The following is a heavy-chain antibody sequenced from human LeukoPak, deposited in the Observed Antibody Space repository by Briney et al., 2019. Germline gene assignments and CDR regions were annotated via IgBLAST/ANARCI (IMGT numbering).Heavy chain of an antibody. D-gene: IGHD6-13*01. Sequence: SETLSLTCTVSGGSISSSSYYWGWIRQPPGKGLEWIGSIYYSGSTYYNPSLKSRVTISVDTSKNQFSLKLSSVTAADTAVYYCARRWDSSSWYPANFDYWGQGTLVTVSS. CDR2: IYYSGST. CDR1: GGSISSSSYY. J-gene: IGHJ4*02. CDR3: ARRWDSSSWYPANFDY. V-gene: IGHV4-39*01.